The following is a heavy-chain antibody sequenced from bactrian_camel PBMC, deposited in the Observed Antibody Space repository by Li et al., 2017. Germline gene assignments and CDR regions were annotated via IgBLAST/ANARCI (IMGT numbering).Heavy chain of an antibody. V-gene: IGHV3S53*01. D-gene: IGHD7*01. Sequence: HVQLMESGGAAVQAGGSLTLSCVVSGVDYSTFCMAWFRQAPGKEREVIAAYADSVSGRFTISKNNAKNTMYLQMNSLKPEDTAMYFCVADRRPGAYCGTDYRSELVDAFTHWGQGTQVTVS. CDR1: GVDYSTFC. J-gene: IGHJ4*01. CDR3: VADRRPGAYCGTDYRSELVDAFTH.